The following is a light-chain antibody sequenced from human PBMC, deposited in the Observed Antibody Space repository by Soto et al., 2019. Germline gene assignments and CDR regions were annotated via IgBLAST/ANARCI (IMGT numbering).Light chain of an antibody. J-gene: IGKJ5*01. CDR3: QQYGNLPIT. CDR2: GTS. V-gene: IGKV3-20*01. Sequence: EIVLTQSPGTLSLSPGERATLSCRASQSVTSSYLAWYHQRPGQAPRLLIHGTSTRATGIPDRFSGSGSGTDFTLTLSRLEPEDFAVYYCQQYGNLPITFGQGTRLEIK. CDR1: QSVTSSY.